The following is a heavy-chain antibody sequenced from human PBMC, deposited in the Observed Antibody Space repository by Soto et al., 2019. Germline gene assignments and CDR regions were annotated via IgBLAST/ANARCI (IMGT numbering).Heavy chain of an antibody. J-gene: IGHJ4*02. CDR2: ISSSSSYT. D-gene: IGHD1-26*01. CDR3: ARVLGATQFHFDY. CDR1: GFTFSDYY. V-gene: IGHV3-11*06. Sequence: GGSLRLSCAASGFTFSDYYMSWIRQAPGKGLEWVSYISSSSSYTNYADSVKGRFTISRDNAKNSLYLQMNSLRAEDTAVYYCARVLGATQFHFDYWGQGTLVTVSS.